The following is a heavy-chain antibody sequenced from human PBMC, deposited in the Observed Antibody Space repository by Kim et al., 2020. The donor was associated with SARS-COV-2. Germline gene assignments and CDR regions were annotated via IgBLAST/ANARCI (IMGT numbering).Heavy chain of an antibody. V-gene: IGHV3-23*01. J-gene: IGHJ6*02. Sequence: KGRFTISRDNSKNTLFLQMTSLRAEDTAVYYCAKGVPYSGYYYCYYGQDVWGQGTTVTVSS. CDR3: AKGVPYSGYYYCYYGQDV. D-gene: IGHD5-12*01.